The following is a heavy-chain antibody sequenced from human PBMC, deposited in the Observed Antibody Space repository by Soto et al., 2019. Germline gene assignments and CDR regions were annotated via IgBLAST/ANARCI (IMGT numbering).Heavy chain of an antibody. J-gene: IGHJ3*01. D-gene: IGHD6-13*01. CDR2: INPNSGGT. V-gene: IGHV1-2*04. Sequence: ASVKVSCKASGYTFTGYYMHWVRQAPGQGLEWMGWINPNSGGTNYAQKFQGWVTMTRDTSISTAYMELSRLRSDDTAVYYCAREPNSSSWYSAFDLWGQGTMVTVSS. CDR1: GYTFTGYY. CDR3: AREPNSSSWYSAFDL.